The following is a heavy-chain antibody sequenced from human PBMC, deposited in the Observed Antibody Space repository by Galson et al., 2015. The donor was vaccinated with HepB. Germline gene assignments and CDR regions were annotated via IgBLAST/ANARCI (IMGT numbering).Heavy chain of an antibody. J-gene: IGHJ2*01. Sequence: PALVKPTQTLTLTCSFSGLSLTTSGVTAAWIRQPPGKALEWLAHIYWDDSKRYSPSLENRLTITKDTSKNQVVFTMTNMAPVDTATYYCAHRRDPYCATTGCWGGDWNFDLWGRGTLVTVSS. CDR1: GLSLTTSGVT. D-gene: IGHD2-2*01. CDR2: IYWDDSK. V-gene: IGHV2-5*02. CDR3: AHRRDPYCATTGCWGGDWNFDL.